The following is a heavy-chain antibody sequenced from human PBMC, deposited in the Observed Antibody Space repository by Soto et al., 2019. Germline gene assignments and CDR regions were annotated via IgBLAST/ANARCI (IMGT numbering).Heavy chain of an antibody. CDR1: GGSISSYY. Sequence: PSETLSLTCTVSGGSISSYYWIWIRQPPGKGLEWIGYISYSGSTNYNPSLKSRPTISVDTSKNQFSLKLRSVTAADTAVYYCARISGGPIRWGQGTLVTVSS. J-gene: IGHJ4*02. CDR2: ISYSGST. V-gene: IGHV4-59*12. CDR3: ARISGGPIR.